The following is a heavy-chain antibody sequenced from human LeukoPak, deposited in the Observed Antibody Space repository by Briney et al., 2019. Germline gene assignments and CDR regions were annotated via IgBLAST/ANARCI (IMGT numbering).Heavy chain of an antibody. CDR1: GXTFSSYW. Sequence: GGSLRLSWAASGXTFSSYWVHWVRQAPGKGLVWVSRINSDGSSTNYADSVKGRFTISRDNAKNTLYLQLNSLRAEDTAVYYCARDAYSGSFYWGQGTLVTVSS. CDR3: ARDAYSGSFY. V-gene: IGHV3-74*01. CDR2: INSDGSST. D-gene: IGHD1-26*01. J-gene: IGHJ4*02.